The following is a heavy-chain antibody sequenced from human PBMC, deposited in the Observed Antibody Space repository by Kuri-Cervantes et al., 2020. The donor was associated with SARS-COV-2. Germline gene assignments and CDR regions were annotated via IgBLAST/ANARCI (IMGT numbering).Heavy chain of an antibody. CDR3: ARERASGWAGDFDY. V-gene: IGHV1-69*05. CDR2: IIPIFGTA. D-gene: IGHD1-26*01. Sequence: KISCKASGGTFSSYAISWVRQAPGQGLEWMGAIIPIFGTANYAQKFQGRVTITTDESTSTAYMELSSLRSEDTAVYYCARERASGWAGDFDYWGQGTLVTVSS. CDR1: GGTFSSYA. J-gene: IGHJ4*02.